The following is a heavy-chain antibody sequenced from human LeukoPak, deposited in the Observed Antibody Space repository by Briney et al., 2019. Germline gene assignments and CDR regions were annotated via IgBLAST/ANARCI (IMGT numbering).Heavy chain of an antibody. CDR3: ARDLSYLGYPSFDY. D-gene: IGHD2/OR15-2a*01. CDR2: IIPIFGTA. Sequence: SVKVSCKASGGTFSSYAISWVRQAPGQGVEWMGRIIPIFGTANYAQKFQGRVTIPTDESTSTAYMELSSLRSEDTAVYYCARDLSYLGYPSFDYWGQGTLVTVSS. J-gene: IGHJ4*02. V-gene: IGHV1-69*05. CDR1: GGTFSSYA.